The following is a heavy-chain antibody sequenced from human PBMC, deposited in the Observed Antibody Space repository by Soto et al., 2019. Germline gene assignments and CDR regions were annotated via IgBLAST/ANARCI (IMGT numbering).Heavy chain of an antibody. J-gene: IGHJ4*02. D-gene: IGHD2-8*01. CDR1: GYSFTSYG. V-gene: IGHV1-18*01. Sequence: GASVKVSCKASGYSFTSYGFNWVRQAPGQGLEWMGWITAYNGYTNYAQKFQGRVTMTTDTSTRTAYMELRSLRSDDTAVYYCARVWTPHYDHCSNGVCYALDSWGQGTLVTVSS. CDR2: ITAYNGYT. CDR3: ARVWTPHYDHCSNGVCYALDS.